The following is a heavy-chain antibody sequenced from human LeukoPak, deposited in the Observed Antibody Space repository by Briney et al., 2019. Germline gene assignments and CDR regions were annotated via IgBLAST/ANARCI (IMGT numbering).Heavy chain of an antibody. CDR3: AKSYSSGWYYFDY. J-gene: IGHJ4*02. CDR2: IRYDGSNK. Sequence: PGGSLRLSCAASGFTFSSYGTHWVRQAPGKGLEWVAFIRYDGSNKYYADSVKGRFTISRDNSKNTLYLQMNSLRAEDTAVYYCAKSYSSGWYYFDYWGQGTLVTVSS. V-gene: IGHV3-30*02. CDR1: GFTFSSYG. D-gene: IGHD6-19*01.